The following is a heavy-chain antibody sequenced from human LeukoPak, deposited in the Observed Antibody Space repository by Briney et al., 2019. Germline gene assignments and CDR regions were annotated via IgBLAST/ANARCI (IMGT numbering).Heavy chain of an antibody. CDR1: GGSFSGYY. J-gene: IGHJ4*02. D-gene: IGHD5-12*01. Sequence: KPSETLSLTCAVYGGSFSGYYWSWIRQPPGKGLEWIGEINHSGSTNYNPSLKSRVTISVDTSKNQFSLKLSSVTAADTAVYYCAREDGYNNNFDYWGQGTLVTVSS. CDR2: INHSGST. V-gene: IGHV4-34*01. CDR3: AREDGYNNNFDY.